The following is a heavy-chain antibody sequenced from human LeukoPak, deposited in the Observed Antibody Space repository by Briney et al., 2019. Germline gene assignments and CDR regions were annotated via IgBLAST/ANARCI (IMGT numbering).Heavy chain of an antibody. Sequence: GGSLSLSCAASGFIVSNSYMSWVRQAPGKGLECVSVIYTGGGTFYTDSVKGRFTISRNNSKNMIYLQMNSLRAEDTAVYYCAKDSAWELLGHWGQGTLVTVSS. CDR1: GFIVSNSY. D-gene: IGHD1-26*01. V-gene: IGHV3-53*01. CDR3: AKDSAWELLGH. J-gene: IGHJ5*02. CDR2: IYTGGGT.